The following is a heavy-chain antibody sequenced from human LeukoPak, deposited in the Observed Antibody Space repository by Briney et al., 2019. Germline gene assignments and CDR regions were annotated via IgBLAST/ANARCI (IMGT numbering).Heavy chain of an antibody. J-gene: IGHJ6*04. CDR2: ISSSGGTI. V-gene: IGHV3-48*03. CDR3: AELGITMIGGV. Sequence: GGSLRLSCAASGFTFSSYEMNWVRQAPGKGLEWVSYISSSGGTIYHADSVKGRFTISRDNAKNSLYLQMNSLRAEDTAVYYCAELGITMIGGVWGKGTTVTISS. D-gene: IGHD3-10*02. CDR1: GFTFSSYE.